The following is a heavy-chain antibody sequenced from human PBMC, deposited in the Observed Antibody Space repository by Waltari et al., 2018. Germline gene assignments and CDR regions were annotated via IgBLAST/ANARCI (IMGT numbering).Heavy chain of an antibody. V-gene: IGHV4-39*07. CDR2: FFRSRTT. Sequence: HLQLQESGPGLVKPSETLSLTCTVSGGSISSTSYYWGWIRQPPGTGLECVRNFFRSRTTSYNPSLKGRVTISVDTSKNQSSLKLTSVTTADTAVYSCARRDYSSAYFDYWGQGTLVTVSS. CDR3: ARRDYSSAYFDY. D-gene: IGHD6-25*01. J-gene: IGHJ4*02. CDR1: GGSISSTSYY.